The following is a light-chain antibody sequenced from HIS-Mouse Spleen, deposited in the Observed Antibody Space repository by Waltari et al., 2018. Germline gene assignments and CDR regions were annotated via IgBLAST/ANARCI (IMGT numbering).Light chain of an antibody. CDR1: SSDVGMYNL. CDR2: EGS. J-gene: IGLJ3*02. CDR3: CSYAGSSTWV. V-gene: IGLV2-23*01. Sequence: QSALTQPASVSGSPGQSITISCTGTSSDVGMYNLVSWYQQHPGKAHKLMIYEGSKRPSGVSNRFSGSKSGNTASLTISGLQAEDEADYYCCSYAGSSTWVFGGGTKLTVL.